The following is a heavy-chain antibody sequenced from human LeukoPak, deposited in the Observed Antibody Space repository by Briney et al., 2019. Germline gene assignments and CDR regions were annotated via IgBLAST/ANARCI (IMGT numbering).Heavy chain of an antibody. CDR3: AKDMSGGDCPDY. CDR1: RFTFSSYG. J-gene: IGHJ4*02. CDR2: IQYDGSNE. V-gene: IGHV3-30*02. Sequence: GGSLRLSCAASRFTFSSYGMHWVRKAPGKGLEWVAYIQYDGSNEQYADSVKGRFSISRDSSKNILYLQMNSLRAEDTAVYYCAKDMSGGDCPDYWGQGALVTVSS. D-gene: IGHD2-21*02.